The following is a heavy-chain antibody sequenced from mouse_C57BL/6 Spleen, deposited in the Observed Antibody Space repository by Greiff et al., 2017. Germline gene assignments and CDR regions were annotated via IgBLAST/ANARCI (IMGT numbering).Heavy chain of an antibody. CDR3: ARCPYCYGSSGYYFDY. D-gene: IGHD1-1*01. CDR2: ITPGSGGT. Sequence: VQLQQSGAELVRPGTSVKVSCKASGYAFTTYLIEWVKQRPGQGLEWIGVITPGSGGTNYNEKLTGKATLTADKSSSTAYMQLCSLTSEDSAVYFGARCPYCYGSSGYYFDYWGQGTTLTVSS. V-gene: IGHV1-54*01. CDR1: GYAFTTYL. J-gene: IGHJ2*01.